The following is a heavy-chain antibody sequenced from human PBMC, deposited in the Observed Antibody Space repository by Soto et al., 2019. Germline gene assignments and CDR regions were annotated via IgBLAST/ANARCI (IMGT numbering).Heavy chain of an antibody. D-gene: IGHD2-8*01. CDR3: AKTRGAMIYAISVYGMDV. CDR1: GFSFSSFA. Sequence: EVQLLESGGGFIQPGGSLRLSCAASGFSFSSFAMNWVRQAPGKGLEWVSIISGSADSTFYADSVKGRFTISRDNSKSTLYLQINSLRAEDTAVYYCAKTRGAMIYAISVYGMDVWGQGTTVTVSS. V-gene: IGHV3-23*01. J-gene: IGHJ6*02. CDR2: ISGSADST.